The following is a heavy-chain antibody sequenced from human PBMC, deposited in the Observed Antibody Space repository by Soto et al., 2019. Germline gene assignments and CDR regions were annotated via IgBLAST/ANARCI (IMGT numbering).Heavy chain of an antibody. J-gene: IGHJ4*02. V-gene: IGHV3-33*01. CDR2: IWYDGSNK. CDR1: GFTFSSYG. Sequence: SLRLSCAASGFTFSSYGMHWVRQAPGKGLEWVAVIWYDGSNKYYADSVKGRFTISRDNSKNTLYLQMNSLRAEDTAVYYCARSYGSSWYDYWGQGTLVTVSS. D-gene: IGHD6-13*01. CDR3: ARSYGSSWYDY.